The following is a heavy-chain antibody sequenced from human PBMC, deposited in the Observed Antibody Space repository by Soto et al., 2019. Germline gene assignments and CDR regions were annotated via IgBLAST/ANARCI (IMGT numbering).Heavy chain of an antibody. Sequence: SETLSLTCTVSGGSISSCDYYWSWIRQPPGKGLEWIGYIYYSGSTYYNPSLKSRVTISVDTSKNQFSLKLSSVTAADTAVYYCASARSAQYLLYRGSWYRSDYRVDEWGRRSTV. D-gene: IGHD6-13*01. CDR2: IYYSGST. CDR1: GGSISSCDYY. CDR3: ASARSAQYLLYRGSWYRSDYRVDE. J-gene: IGHJ6*02. V-gene: IGHV4-30-4*01.